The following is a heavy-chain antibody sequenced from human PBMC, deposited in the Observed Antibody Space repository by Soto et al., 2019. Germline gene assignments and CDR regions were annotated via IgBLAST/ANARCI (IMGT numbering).Heavy chain of an antibody. CDR3: AREVVPAAKVGATAYYYYGMDV. J-gene: IGHJ6*02. V-gene: IGHV3-33*01. D-gene: IGHD2-2*01. CDR2: IWYDGSNK. CDR1: GFTFSSYG. Sequence: QVQLVESGGGVVQPGRSLRLSCAASGFTFSSYGMHWVRQAPGKGLEWVAVIWYDGSNKYYADSVKGRFTISRDNSKNTLYLQMNSLRAEDTAVYYCAREVVPAAKVGATAYYYYGMDVWGQGTTVTVSS.